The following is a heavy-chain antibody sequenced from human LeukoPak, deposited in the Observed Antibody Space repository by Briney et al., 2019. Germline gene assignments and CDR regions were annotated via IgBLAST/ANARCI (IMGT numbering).Heavy chain of an antibody. D-gene: IGHD3-22*01. V-gene: IGHV3-30-3*01. Sequence: PGRSLRLSCAASGFTFSSYAMHWVRQAPGKGLEWVAFISYDGSNKYYADSVKGRFTISRDNSKNTLYLQMNSLRAEDTAVYYCARDLIVVDGNNWFDPWGQGTLVTVSS. CDR2: ISYDGSNK. CDR3: ARDLIVVDGNNWFDP. J-gene: IGHJ5*02. CDR1: GFTFSSYA.